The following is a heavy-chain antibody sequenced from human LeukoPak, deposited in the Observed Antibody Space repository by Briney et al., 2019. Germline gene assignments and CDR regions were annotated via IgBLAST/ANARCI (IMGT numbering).Heavy chain of an antibody. CDR1: GGSISSSSYY. V-gene: IGHV4-39*01. J-gene: IGHJ4*02. CDR3: ASINSSGWEPFDY. Sequence: SETLSLTCTVSGGSISSSSYYWGWIRQPPGKGLEWIGSIYYSGSTYYNPSLKSRVTISVDTSKNQFSLKLSSVTAADTAVYYCASINSSGWEPFDYWGQGTLVTVSS. D-gene: IGHD6-19*01. CDR2: IYYSGST.